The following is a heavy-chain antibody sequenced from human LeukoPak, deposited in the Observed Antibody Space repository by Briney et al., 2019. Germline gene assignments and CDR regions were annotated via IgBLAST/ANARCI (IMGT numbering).Heavy chain of an antibody. CDR3: ASMPNYDSSGYYWSDFDY. D-gene: IGHD3-22*01. CDR2: INHSGST. V-gene: IGHV4-34*01. Sequence: SETLSLTCAVYGGSFSGYYWSWIRQPPGKGLEWIGEINHSGSTNYNPSLKSRVTISVDTSKNQFSLKLSSVTAADTAVYYCASMPNYDSSGYYWSDFDYWGQGTLVTVSS. CDR1: GGSFSGYY. J-gene: IGHJ4*02.